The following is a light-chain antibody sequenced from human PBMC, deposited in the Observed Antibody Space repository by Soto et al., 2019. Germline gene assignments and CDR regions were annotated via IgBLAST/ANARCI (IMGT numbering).Light chain of an antibody. CDR3: ATWDDGLNGRHYV. CDR1: SSNIGTYT. V-gene: IGLV1-44*01. CDR2: SNN. Sequence: QSVLTQPPSASGTPGQRVTISCSGTSSNIGTYTVNWYQQLPGTAPRLLIYSNNQRPSGVPDRFSGSKSGTSASLAISGLQSEDEADYYCATWDDGLNGRHYVVGPGTKVTVL. J-gene: IGLJ1*01.